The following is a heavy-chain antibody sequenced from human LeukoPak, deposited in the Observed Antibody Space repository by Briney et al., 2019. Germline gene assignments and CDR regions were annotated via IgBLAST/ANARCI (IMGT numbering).Heavy chain of an antibody. D-gene: IGHD6-13*01. CDR3: AKGPVVQQLVWAHYYYYYMDV. CDR1: GFTFSSYG. V-gene: IGHV3-30*02. Sequence: GGSLRLSCAASGFTFSSYGMHWVRQAPGKGLEWVAFIRYDGSNKYYADSVKGRFTISRDNSKNTLYLQMNSLRAEDTAVYYCAKGPVVQQLVWAHYYYYYMDVWGKGTTVTVSS. CDR2: IRYDGSNK. J-gene: IGHJ6*03.